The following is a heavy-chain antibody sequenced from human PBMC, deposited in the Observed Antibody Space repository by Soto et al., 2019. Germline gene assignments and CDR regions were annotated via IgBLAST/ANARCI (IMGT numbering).Heavy chain of an antibody. CDR3: ARDSEFGDLLGQSPFDI. CDR2: IYYSGST. Sequence: PSETLSLTCTVSGGSISSYYWSWIRQPPGKGLEWIGYIYYSGSTNYNPSLKSRVIISVDTSKNQFSLKLSSVTAADTAVYYCARDSEFGDLLGQSPFDIWGQGTMVTVS. J-gene: IGHJ3*02. V-gene: IGHV4-59*01. D-gene: IGHD3-10*01. CDR1: GGSISSYY.